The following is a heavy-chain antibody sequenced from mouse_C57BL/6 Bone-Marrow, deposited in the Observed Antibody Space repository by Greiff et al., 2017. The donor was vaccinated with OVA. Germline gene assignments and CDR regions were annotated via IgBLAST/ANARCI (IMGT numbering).Heavy chain of an antibody. J-gene: IGHJ3*01. CDR1: GFTFSDYG. CDR2: ISSGSSTI. Sequence: EVKVEESGGGLVQPGGSLKLSCAASGFTFSDYGMHWVRQAPEKGLEWVAYISSGSSTIYYADTVKGRFTISRDNAKNTLFLQMTSLRSEDTAMYYCARQKYGYPSWFAYWGQGTLVTVSA. D-gene: IGHD2-2*01. V-gene: IGHV5-17*01. CDR3: ARQKYGYPSWFAY.